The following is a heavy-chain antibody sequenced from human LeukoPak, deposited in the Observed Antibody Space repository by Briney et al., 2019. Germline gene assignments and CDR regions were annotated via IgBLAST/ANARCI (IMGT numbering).Heavy chain of an antibody. J-gene: IGHJ3*02. V-gene: IGHV3-72*01. CDR1: RFTFSDHY. CDR2: IRTRAKGYTT. CDR3: ARVGDYYDTRGFSSDAFDI. D-gene: IGHD3-22*01. Sequence: GGSLRLSCAASRFTFSDHYMAWVRQAPGKGLEWVARIRTRAKGYTTQYAPSVRDRFSISRDDSTNSVYLQMNSLKTADTAVYFCARVGDYYDTRGFSSDAFDIWGLGTMVTVAS.